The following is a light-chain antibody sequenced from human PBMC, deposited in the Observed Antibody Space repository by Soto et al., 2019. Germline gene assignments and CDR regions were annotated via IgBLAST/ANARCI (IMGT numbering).Light chain of an antibody. CDR2: NAF. CDR1: QSVSSSY. CDR3: QQYGSSPGT. Sequence: EIVLTQSPGTLSLSPGERATLSCRASQSVSSSYLAWYQQKPGQAPRLLIYNAFNRATGIPDRFSGSGSGTDFTLTISRLEPEDFAVYYCQQYGSSPGTFGG. J-gene: IGKJ4*01. V-gene: IGKV3-20*01.